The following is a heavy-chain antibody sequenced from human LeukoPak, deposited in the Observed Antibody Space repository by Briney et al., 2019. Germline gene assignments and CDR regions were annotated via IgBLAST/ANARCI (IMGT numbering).Heavy chain of an antibody. J-gene: IGHJ4*02. D-gene: IGHD1-26*01. CDR3: ATSVSGELLLFDY. V-gene: IGHV1-2*06. Sequence: ASVKVSCKASGYTFTGYYIHWVRQATGQGLEWMGRINPNNGDTNYAQKFQGRVTMTRDMSMSTAYMELSRLRSVDTAVYYCATSVSGELLLFDYWGQGTLVTVSS. CDR2: INPNNGDT. CDR1: GYTFTGYY.